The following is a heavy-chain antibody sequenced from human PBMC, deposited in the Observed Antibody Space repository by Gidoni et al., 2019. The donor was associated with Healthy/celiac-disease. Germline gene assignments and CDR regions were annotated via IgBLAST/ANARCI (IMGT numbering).Heavy chain of an antibody. V-gene: IGHV1-3*01. CDR2: INAGNGNR. J-gene: IGHJ3*02. D-gene: IGHD4-17*01. CDR1: GYTFTSYA. CDR3: ARVCRVFYGDYADAFDI. Sequence: QVQLVQSGAEVKKPGASVKVSCKASGYTFTSYAMHWVRQAPGQRLEWMGWINAGNGNRKYSQKFQDRVIITRDTSASTVYMELSSLRSEDTAVYYCARVCRVFYGDYADAFDIWGQGTMVTVSS.